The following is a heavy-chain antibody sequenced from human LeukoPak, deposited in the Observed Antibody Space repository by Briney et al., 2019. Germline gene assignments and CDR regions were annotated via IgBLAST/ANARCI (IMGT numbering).Heavy chain of an antibody. V-gene: IGHV3-23*01. D-gene: IGHD2-8*01. J-gene: IGHJ4*02. CDR1: GFTFSSYA. Sequence: PGGSLTLSCAGSGFTFSSYAMSWVRQAPGQGLEGVSAISDTGATPYDADYVKGRFTISRDNSRSTLYLQMNSLRAEDTALYYCAKDTSIGRYCTNGVCSPFDYWGQGTLVTVSS. CDR3: AKDTSIGRYCTNGVCSPFDY. CDR2: ISDTGATP.